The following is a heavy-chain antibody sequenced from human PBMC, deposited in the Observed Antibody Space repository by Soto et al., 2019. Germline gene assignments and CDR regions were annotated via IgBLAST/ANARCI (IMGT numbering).Heavy chain of an antibody. V-gene: IGHV3-21*01. J-gene: IGHJ4*02. CDR3: ARGSRDGYNYGGFDY. Sequence: EVQLVESGGGLVKPGGSLRLSCAASGFTFSSYSMNWVRQAPGKGLEWVSSISSSSSYIYYADSVKGRFTISRDNAKNSLDLQMNSLRAEDTAVYYCARGSRDGYNYGGFDYWGQGTLVTVSS. CDR2: ISSSSSYI. D-gene: IGHD5-12*01. CDR1: GFTFSSYS.